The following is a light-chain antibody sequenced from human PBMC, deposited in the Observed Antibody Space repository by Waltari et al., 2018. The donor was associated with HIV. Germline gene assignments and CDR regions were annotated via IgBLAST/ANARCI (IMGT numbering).Light chain of an antibody. J-gene: IGLJ7*01. Sequence: QSALTQPASVSGSPGQSITISCTGTRSDVGGYNYVSWYQQHPGKAPKLIIYDVTDRPSGVSNRCSGSKSGNTASLTISGLQAEDEADYYGVSYTSTIPLGAVFGGGTQLTVL. CDR1: RSDVGGYNY. V-gene: IGLV2-14*03. CDR3: VSYTSTIPLGAV. CDR2: DVT.